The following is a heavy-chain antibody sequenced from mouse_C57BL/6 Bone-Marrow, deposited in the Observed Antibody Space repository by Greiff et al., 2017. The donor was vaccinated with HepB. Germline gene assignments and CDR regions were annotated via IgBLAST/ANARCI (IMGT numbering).Heavy chain of an antibody. Sequence: VQLQQPGAELVKPGASVKLSCKASGYTFTSYWMHWVKQRPGQGLEWIGMIHPNSGSTNYNEKFKSKATLTVDKSSSTAYMQLSSLTSEDSAVYYCARGGYDGYPSYYFDYWGQGATLTVSS. D-gene: IGHD2-3*01. CDR1: GYTFTSYW. V-gene: IGHV1-64*01. CDR3: ARGGYDGYPSYYFDY. CDR2: IHPNSGST. J-gene: IGHJ2*01.